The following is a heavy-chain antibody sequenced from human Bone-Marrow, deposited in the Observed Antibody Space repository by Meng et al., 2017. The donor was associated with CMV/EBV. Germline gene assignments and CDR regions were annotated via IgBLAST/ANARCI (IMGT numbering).Heavy chain of an antibody. J-gene: IGHJ4*02. D-gene: IGHD6-6*01. CDR1: GFTIYSYA. CDR3: ARTQSIGAAFAY. V-gene: IGHV3-30*04. Sequence: GESLKISCEVSGFTIYSYAMHWVRQAPGRGLEWLAVISYDGTNTLSADSVKGRFTFSRDNSKSTLYMQMNSLRPDDTAVYYCARTQSIGAAFAYWGQGTLVHVSS. CDR2: ISYDGTNT.